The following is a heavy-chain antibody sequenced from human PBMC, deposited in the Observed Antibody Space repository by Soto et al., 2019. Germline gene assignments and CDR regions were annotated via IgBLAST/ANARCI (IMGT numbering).Heavy chain of an antibody. V-gene: IGHV5-51*01. CDR1: GYSFTSYW. CDR3: ARYGGYCSGGSCPTPISVYYYYMDV. Sequence: PGESLKISCKGSGYSFTSYWIGWVRQMPGRGLEWMGIIYPGDSDTRYSPSFQGQVTISADKSISTAYLQWSSLKASDTAMYYCARYGGYCSGGSCPTPISVYYYYMDVWGKGTTVTVSS. D-gene: IGHD2-15*01. J-gene: IGHJ6*03. CDR2: IYPGDSDT.